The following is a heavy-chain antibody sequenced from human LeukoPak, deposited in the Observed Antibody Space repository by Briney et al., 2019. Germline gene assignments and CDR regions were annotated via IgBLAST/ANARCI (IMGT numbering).Heavy chain of an antibody. J-gene: IGHJ4*02. D-gene: IGHD6-13*01. CDR3: ARDGVAAGAYFDD. CDR1: GFTFSDHY. CDR2: ISIGSSQI. Sequence: PGGSLRLSCAASGFTFSDHYMSWIRQAPGQGLEWVSYISIGSSQIKYADSVKGRFTISRDNAKNSLYLQMNSLRAEDTAVYYCARDGVAAGAYFDDWGQGTLVTVSS. V-gene: IGHV3-11*06.